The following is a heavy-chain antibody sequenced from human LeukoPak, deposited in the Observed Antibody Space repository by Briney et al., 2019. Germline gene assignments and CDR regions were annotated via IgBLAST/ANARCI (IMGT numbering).Heavy chain of an antibody. CDR2: ISGSGGST. D-gene: IGHD1-26*01. Sequence: GGSLRLSCAASGFTFSSYAMSWVRQAPGKGLEWVSAISGSGGSTHYADSVKGRFTISRDNFENTLYLQMSSLRPEDTAIYYCARVRSGSHRCFDLWGRGALVTVSS. V-gene: IGHV3-23*01. CDR1: GFTFSSYA. J-gene: IGHJ2*01. CDR3: ARVRSGSHRCFDL.